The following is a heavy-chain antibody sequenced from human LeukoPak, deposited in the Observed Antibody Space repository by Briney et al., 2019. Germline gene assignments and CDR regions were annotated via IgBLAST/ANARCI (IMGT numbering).Heavy chain of an antibody. J-gene: IGHJ3*02. Sequence: GGSLRLSYAASGFTFTMFGMNWVRQAPGKGLEWVSYIDGNSGIKYYADSVQGRFTISRDNAQDSVFLQMTSLRVDDTAVYYCARTYDFGRGPPGDAFDNWGQGTLVTVPS. CDR1: GFTFTMFG. CDR2: IDGNSGIK. D-gene: IGHD3-3*01. CDR3: ARTYDFGRGPPGDAFDN. V-gene: IGHV3-48*01.